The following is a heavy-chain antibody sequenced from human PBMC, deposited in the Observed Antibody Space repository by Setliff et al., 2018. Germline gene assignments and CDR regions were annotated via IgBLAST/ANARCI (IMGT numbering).Heavy chain of an antibody. V-gene: IGHV4-61*09. CDR2: VHPDGST. Sequence: SETLSLTCTVSGGSLSADYYWSWIRQPAGRGLEWIGHVHPDGSTNYNPSLYSRLIISVDTSKNQFSLKLTSVTAADTAVYYCARHENDYGDYDDAFDIWGQGTMVTVSS. CDR3: ARHENDYGDYDDAFDI. D-gene: IGHD4-17*01. CDR1: GGSLSADYY. J-gene: IGHJ3*02.